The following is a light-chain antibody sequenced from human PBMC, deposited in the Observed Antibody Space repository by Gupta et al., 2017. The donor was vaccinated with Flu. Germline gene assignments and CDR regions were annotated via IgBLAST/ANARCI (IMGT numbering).Light chain of an antibody. V-gene: IGKV1-33*01. CDR1: NDRSKY. CDR3: QQYDYGPHFT. Sequence: AAITCQSNNDRSKYLDWYQQKPGKAPKLLIYDASNLETGVPSRFSGTGSGIEFTLTISSLQAEDTATYYCQQYDYGPHFTFGPGTKVDVK. J-gene: IGKJ3*01. CDR2: DAS.